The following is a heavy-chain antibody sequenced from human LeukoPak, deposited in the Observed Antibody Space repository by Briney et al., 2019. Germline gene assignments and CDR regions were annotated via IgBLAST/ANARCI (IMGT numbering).Heavy chain of an antibody. CDR2: IYPGDSDT. CDR3: ARGNTVVQAAIDY. CDR1: GYNFINYW. J-gene: IGHJ4*02. D-gene: IGHD2-2*02. V-gene: IGHV5-51*01. Sequence: GESLKISCKGSGYNFINYWIGWVRQMPGKVLEWMGIIYPGDSDTRYSPSFQGQVTISADTSISTAYLQWSSLEASDTAMYYCARGNTVVQAAIDYWGQGTLVTVSS.